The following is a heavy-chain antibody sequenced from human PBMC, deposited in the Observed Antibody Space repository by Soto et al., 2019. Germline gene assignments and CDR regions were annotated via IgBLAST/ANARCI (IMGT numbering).Heavy chain of an antibody. CDR2: ISAYNGNT. CDR3: ARDYGGSYYGVDY. D-gene: IGHD1-26*01. V-gene: IGHV1-18*04. Sequence: AAVQVSWQASFYTFASYGSSCVRQAPGQGLEWMGWISAYNGNTNYAQKLQGRVTMTTDTSTSTAYMELRSLRSDDTAVYYCARDYGGSYYGVDYWGQGTLVTSPQ. CDR1: FYTFASYG. J-gene: IGHJ4*02.